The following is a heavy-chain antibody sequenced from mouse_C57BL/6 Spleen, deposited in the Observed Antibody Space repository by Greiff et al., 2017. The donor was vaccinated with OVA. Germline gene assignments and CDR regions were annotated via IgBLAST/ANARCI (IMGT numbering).Heavy chain of an antibody. Sequence: EVMLVESEGGLVQPGSSMKLSCTASGFTFSDYYMAWVRQVPEKGLEWVANINYDGSSTYYLDSLKSRFIISRDNAKNILYLQMSSLKSEDTATYYCARGGRREVYFDYWGQGTTLTVSS. V-gene: IGHV5-16*01. J-gene: IGHJ2*01. CDR1: GFTFSDYY. CDR2: INYDGSST. CDR3: ARGGRREVYFDY.